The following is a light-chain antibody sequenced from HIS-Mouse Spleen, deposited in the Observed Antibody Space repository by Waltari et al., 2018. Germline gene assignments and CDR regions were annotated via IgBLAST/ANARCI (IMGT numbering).Light chain of an antibody. CDR2: DGS. Sequence: QSALTQPASVSGSPGQSITIPRTGTSSDVGGYNYVSWYQQHPGKAPKLMIYDGSNRPSGVSNRFSGSKSGNTASLTISGLQAEDEADYYCSSYTSSSTLVFGGGTKLTVL. CDR1: SSDVGGYNY. CDR3: SSYTSSSTLV. V-gene: IGLV2-14*03. J-gene: IGLJ2*01.